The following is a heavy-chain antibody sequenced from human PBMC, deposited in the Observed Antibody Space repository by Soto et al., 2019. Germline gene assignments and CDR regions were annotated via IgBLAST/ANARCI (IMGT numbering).Heavy chain of an antibody. CDR3: ARGAALAGKLDL. D-gene: IGHD6-19*01. CDR1: GFTFTSAS. J-gene: IGHJ4*02. V-gene: IGHV3-21*06. Sequence: VQLVVYGGGLVKPGGSVRQSCEASGFTFTSASMTWVRKAPGKGLEWVSSISSHGRDIFYADSVKGRFTISRDNAKDSLHLQMNSLTGEDSAVYYCARGAALAGKLDLWGQGTLVTVSS. CDR2: ISSHGRDI.